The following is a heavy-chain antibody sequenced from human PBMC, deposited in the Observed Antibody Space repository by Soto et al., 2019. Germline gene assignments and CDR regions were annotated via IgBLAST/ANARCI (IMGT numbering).Heavy chain of an antibody. D-gene: IGHD1-26*01. CDR1: GFPYIAYY. Sequence: QVQLVESGEALVKLGGSRSFSCEAPGFPYIAYYLGWFRRVPGRGLEGVENIGSIGITIYYADSVKGRFTISRDNAKNSLYLQMNSLRAEDTAVYYCARDDSGSYYIYWGQGTLVTVSS. CDR3: ARDDSGSYYIY. V-gene: IGHV3-11*01. J-gene: IGHJ4*02. CDR2: IGSIGITI.